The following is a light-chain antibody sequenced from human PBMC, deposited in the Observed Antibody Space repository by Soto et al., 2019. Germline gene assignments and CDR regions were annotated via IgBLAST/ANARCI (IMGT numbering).Light chain of an antibody. CDR3: KKLSRLPIP. CDR2: GAS. V-gene: IGKV1-9*01. CDR1: QGIANF. J-gene: IGKJ3*01. Sequence: QLTQSPSSLSAPVADSVTISCRANQGIANFLAWYQQKPGKAPKLLIYGASTLQSVVPSRFSGSGSGTDFMGTDSGHQPVDFATCHRKKLSRLPIPFGRRTKGDIK.